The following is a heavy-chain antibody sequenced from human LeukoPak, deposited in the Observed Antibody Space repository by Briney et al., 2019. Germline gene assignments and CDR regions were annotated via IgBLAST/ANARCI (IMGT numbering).Heavy chain of an antibody. J-gene: IGHJ4*02. CDR2: ISGSGGST. Sequence: GGSLRLSCAASGFTFSSYAMSWVRLAPGKGLERVSAISGSGGSTYYADSVKGRFTISRDNSKNTLYLQMNSLRAEDTAVYYCAKACYYDSSGYYSGPDYFDYWGQGTLVTVSS. CDR3: AKACYYDSSGYYSGPDYFDY. V-gene: IGHV3-23*01. D-gene: IGHD3-22*01. CDR1: GFTFSSYA.